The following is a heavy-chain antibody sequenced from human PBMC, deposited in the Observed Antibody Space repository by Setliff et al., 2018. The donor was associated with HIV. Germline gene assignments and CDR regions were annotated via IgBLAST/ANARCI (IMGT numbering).Heavy chain of an antibody. CDR3: ARGWVRGPIISPGTYFSYGLDV. Sequence: PSETLSLTCTVSGGSISSGDYFLSWIRQAPGKGLEWIGCIYYSGSAYYNPSLKSRVTISIDTSNNQISLRLSSVTAADTAVYYCARGWVRGPIISPGTYFSYGLDVWGQGTPVTVSS. J-gene: IGHJ6*02. D-gene: IGHD3-10*01. CDR2: IYYSGSA. CDR1: GGSISSGDYF. V-gene: IGHV4-30-4*08.